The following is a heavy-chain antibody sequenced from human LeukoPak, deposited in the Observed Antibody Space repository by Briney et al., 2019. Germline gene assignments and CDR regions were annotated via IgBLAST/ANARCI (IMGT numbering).Heavy chain of an antibody. V-gene: IGHV3-30-3*01. D-gene: IGHD3-10*01. CDR2: ISYDGSNK. J-gene: IGHJ4*02. CDR3: AKEMGHSPHSSGTYWSDGGVGLDY. Sequence: GGSLRLSCAASGFTFSSYAMHWVRQAPGKGLECVAVISYDGSNKYYADSAKGRFTISRDNSKNTLYLQMNSLGAEDTAVYYCAKEMGHSPHSSGTYWSDGGVGLDYWGQGTLVTVSS. CDR1: GFTFSSYA.